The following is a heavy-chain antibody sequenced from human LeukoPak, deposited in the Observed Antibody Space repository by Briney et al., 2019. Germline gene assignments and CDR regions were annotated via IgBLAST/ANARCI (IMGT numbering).Heavy chain of an antibody. CDR3: AKRVPYGSSSVYFDN. Sequence: PGGSLRLSCAASGFTFSSCGMSWVRQAPGKGLEGVSAISDTSGTFYADSVKGRFTISKDNSKNTLVLQMNSLRVEDTAIYYCAKRVPYGSSSVYFDNWGQGALVTVSS. V-gene: IGHV3-23*01. J-gene: IGHJ4*02. D-gene: IGHD6-6*01. CDR1: GFTFSSCG. CDR2: ISDTSGT.